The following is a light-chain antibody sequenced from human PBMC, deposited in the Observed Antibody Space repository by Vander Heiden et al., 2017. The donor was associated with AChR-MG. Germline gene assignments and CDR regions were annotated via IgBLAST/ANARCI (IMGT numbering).Light chain of an antibody. J-gene: IGKJ2*01. CDR2: DAS. CDR1: QSVSSY. Sequence: EIVLTQSPATLSLSPGESATLSCRASQSVSSYLAWYQQKPGQAPRLLIYDASNRATGIPARFSGSGSGTDFTLTISSLEPEEFAVYYCQQRSNWPPTFGQGTKLEIK. V-gene: IGKV3-11*01. CDR3: QQRSNWPPT.